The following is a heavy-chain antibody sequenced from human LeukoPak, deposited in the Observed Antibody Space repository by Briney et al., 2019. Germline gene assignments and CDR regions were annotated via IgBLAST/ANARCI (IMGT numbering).Heavy chain of an antibody. V-gene: IGHV3-73*01. Sequence: GGSLRLSCAASGFTFSGSAMHWVRQASGKGLEWVGRIRSKANSYATAYAASVKGRFTISRDDSKNTAYLQMNSLKTEDTAVYYCTRRGYSKIYYYYYGMDVWGQGTTVTVSS. CDR1: GFTFSGSA. CDR3: TRRGYSKIYYYYYGMDV. CDR2: IRSKANSYAT. D-gene: IGHD4-11*01. J-gene: IGHJ6*02.